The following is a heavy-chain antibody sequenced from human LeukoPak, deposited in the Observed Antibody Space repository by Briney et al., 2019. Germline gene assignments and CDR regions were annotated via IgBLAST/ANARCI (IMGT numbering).Heavy chain of an antibody. Sequence: PSETLSLTCTVSGGSISSYYWSWIRQPPGKGLEWIGYIYYSGSTNYTPSLKSRVTISVDTSKNQFSLKLSSVTAADTAVYYCARRNVYSSSWDYFDYWGQGTLVTDSS. CDR1: GGSISSYY. J-gene: IGHJ4*02. CDR2: IYYSGST. D-gene: IGHD6-13*01. CDR3: ARRNVYSSSWDYFDY. V-gene: IGHV4-59*08.